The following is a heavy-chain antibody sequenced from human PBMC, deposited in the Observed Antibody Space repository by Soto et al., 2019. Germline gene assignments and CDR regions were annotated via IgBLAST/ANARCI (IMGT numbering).Heavy chain of an antibody. CDR3: ATLTAMVTKIAVDY. CDR1: GGSFSGYY. CDR2: INHSGST. D-gene: IGHD5-18*01. V-gene: IGHV4-34*01. Sequence: TSETLSLTCAVYGGSFSGYYWSWIRQPPGKGLEWIGEINHSGSTNYNPSLKSRVTISVDTSKNQFSLKLSSVTAADTAVYYCATLTAMVTKIAVDYWGQGTLVTVS. J-gene: IGHJ4*02.